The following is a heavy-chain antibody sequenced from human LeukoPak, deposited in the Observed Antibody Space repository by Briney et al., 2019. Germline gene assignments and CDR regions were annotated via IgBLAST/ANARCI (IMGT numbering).Heavy chain of an antibody. CDR3: ACITTFDRYYYYGMDV. V-gene: IGHV3-23*01. CDR1: GFTFSSYG. J-gene: IGHJ6*02. Sequence: PGGSLRLSCTASGFTFSSYGMHWVRQAPGKGLEWVSAISGGGDSTYYADSVKGRFTISRDNSKNTLYLQMNSLRAEDTAIYYCACITTFDRYYYYGMDVWGHGTTVTVSS. CDR2: ISGGGDST. D-gene: IGHD3-3*01.